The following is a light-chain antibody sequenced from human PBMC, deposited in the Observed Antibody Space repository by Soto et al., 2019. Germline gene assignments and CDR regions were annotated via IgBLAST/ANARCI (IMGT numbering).Light chain of an antibody. V-gene: IGKV3D-15*01. J-gene: IGKJ5*01. CDR2: GAS. CDR1: QSVSSN. CDR3: QQYNNWPFT. Sequence: IVLTQSPATLSVSPGERATLSCRASQSVSSNLAWYQQKPGQAPRLLISGASTRATGVPARFSGSGSGTEFTLTITSLQSEDFAVYCCQQYNNWPFTFGQGTRLEIK.